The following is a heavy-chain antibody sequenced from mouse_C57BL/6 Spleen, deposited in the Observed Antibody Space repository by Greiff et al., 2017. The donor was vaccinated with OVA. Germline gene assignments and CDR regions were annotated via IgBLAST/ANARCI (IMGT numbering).Heavy chain of an antibody. Sequence: EVMLVESGGGLVQPKGSLKLSCAASGFTFNTYAMHWVRQAPGKGLEWVARLRSKSSNYATYYADSVKDRFTISRDDSQSMLYLQMNNLKTEDTAMYYCVREPLIGTAGYFDVWGTGTTVTVSS. J-gene: IGHJ1*03. D-gene: IGHD1-2*01. CDR1: GFTFNTYA. CDR2: LRSKSSNYAT. V-gene: IGHV10-3*01. CDR3: VREPLIGTAGYFDV.